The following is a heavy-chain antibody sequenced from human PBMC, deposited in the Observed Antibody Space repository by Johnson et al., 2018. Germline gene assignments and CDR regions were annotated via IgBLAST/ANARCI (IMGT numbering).Heavy chain of an antibody. CDR3: ARAPQYSGYDYYMDV. V-gene: IGHV3-30*04. Sequence: QVQLVQSGGGVVEPGRSLRLSCAASGFTFSSYAMHWVRQAPGKGLEWVAVISYDGRNKYYADSVKGRFTISRDNSKNTLYLQMNSLGAEDTAVYYCARAPQYSGYDYYMDVWGKGTTVTVSS. CDR1: GFTFSSYA. J-gene: IGHJ6*03. CDR2: ISYDGRNK. D-gene: IGHD5-12*01.